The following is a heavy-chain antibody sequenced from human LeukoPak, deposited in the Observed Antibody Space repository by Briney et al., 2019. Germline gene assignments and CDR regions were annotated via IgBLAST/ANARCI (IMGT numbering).Heavy chain of an antibody. CDR3: ARPTFDY. CDR2: IISSSSI. Sequence: PGGSLRLSCAASGFTFSSYSMNWVRQAPGKGLEWVSYIISSSSIYYADSVKGRFTISRDNAKNSLYLQMNSLRDEDTAVYYCARPTFDYWGQGTLVTVSS. J-gene: IGHJ4*02. V-gene: IGHV3-48*02. CDR1: GFTFSSYS.